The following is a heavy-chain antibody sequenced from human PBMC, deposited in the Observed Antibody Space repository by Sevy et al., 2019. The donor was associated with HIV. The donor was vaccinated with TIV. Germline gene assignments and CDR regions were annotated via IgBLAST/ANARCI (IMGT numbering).Heavy chain of an antibody. D-gene: IGHD2-15*01. J-gene: IGHJ4*02. CDR1: GFTFSSFA. CDR3: ANPATRVAPSRAALSDS. CDR2: INGRGGST. Sequence: GGSLRLSCAASGFASGFTFSSFAMSWVRQLPGKGLEGVSTINGRGGSTYYADSVEAPFTLSRDNSDNALFLQIDSLTPEATAVSSGANPATRVAPSRAALSDSWGQGTLVTVSS. V-gene: IGHV3-23*01.